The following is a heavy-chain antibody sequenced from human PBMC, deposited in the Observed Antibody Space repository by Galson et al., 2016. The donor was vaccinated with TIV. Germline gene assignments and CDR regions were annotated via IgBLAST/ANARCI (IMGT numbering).Heavy chain of an antibody. CDR2: IIPLFDTA. J-gene: IGHJ6*02. CDR1: GDTFSSYP. CDR3: ATDRNTAMDTYHYYYGMDV. Sequence: SVKVSCKASGDTFSSYPFNWVRQAPGQGLEWMGGIIPLFDTAHYAQKFQGRVTITADESSGTVYMELSSLRSEDTAVYYCATDRNTAMDTYHYYYGMDVWGQGTTVTVSS. V-gene: IGHV1-69*13. D-gene: IGHD5-18*01.